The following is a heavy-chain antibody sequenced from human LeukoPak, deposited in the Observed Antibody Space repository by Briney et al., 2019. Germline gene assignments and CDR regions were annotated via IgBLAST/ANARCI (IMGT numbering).Heavy chain of an antibody. CDR2: IYYSGST. CDR3: ARQLIAVAGTDAFDI. D-gene: IGHD6-19*01. V-gene: IGHV4-39*01. CDR1: GGSINSSSYY. Sequence: SETLSLTCTVSGGSINSSSYYWGWIRQPPGKGLEWIGSIYYSGSTYYNPSLKSRVTISVDTSKNQFSLKLSSVTAADTAVYYCARQLIAVAGTDAFDIWGQGTMVTVSS. J-gene: IGHJ3*02.